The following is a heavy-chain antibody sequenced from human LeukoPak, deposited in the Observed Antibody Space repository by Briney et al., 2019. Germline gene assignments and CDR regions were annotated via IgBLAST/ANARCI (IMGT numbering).Heavy chain of an antibody. D-gene: IGHD2-8*01. V-gene: IGHV3-30*17. Sequence: GGSLRLSCAASGFTFSTYAMHWVRQPPGKGLEWVAVLSFDGRNEYYADAVKGRFTISRDNSENTVSLQMNSLRTEDTAVYYCARAPLIMAAPDYWGQGTLVTVSS. CDR2: LSFDGRNE. CDR1: GFTFSTYA. CDR3: ARAPLIMAAPDY. J-gene: IGHJ4*02.